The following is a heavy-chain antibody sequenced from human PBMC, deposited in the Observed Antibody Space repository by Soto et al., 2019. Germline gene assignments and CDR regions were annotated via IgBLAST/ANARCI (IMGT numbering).Heavy chain of an antibody. J-gene: IGHJ4*02. CDR2: IIPIFGTA. Sequence: ASVKVSCKASGGTFSSYAISWVRQAPGQGLEWMGGIIPIFGTANYAQKFRGRVTITADESTSTAYMGLSSLRSEDTAVYYCASQTPGRDGYNYLGYWGQGTLVTVSS. CDR3: ASQTPGRDGYNYLGY. V-gene: IGHV1-69*13. CDR1: GGTFSSYA. D-gene: IGHD5-12*01.